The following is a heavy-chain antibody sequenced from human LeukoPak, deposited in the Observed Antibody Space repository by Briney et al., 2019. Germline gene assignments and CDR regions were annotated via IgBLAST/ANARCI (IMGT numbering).Heavy chain of an antibody. D-gene: IGHD3-22*01. CDR1: GYTFTGCY. CDR3: ARFYDSSGYYSFDI. V-gene: IGHV1-2*02. Sequence: ASVKVSCKASGYTFTGCYMHWVRQAPGQGLEWMGWINPNSGGTNYAQKFQGRVTMTRDTSISTAYMELSRLRSDDTAVYYCARFYDSSGYYSFDIWGQGTMVTVSS. CDR2: INPNSGGT. J-gene: IGHJ3*02.